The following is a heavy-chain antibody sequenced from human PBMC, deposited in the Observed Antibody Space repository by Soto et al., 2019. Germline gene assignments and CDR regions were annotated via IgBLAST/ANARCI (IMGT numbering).Heavy chain of an antibody. J-gene: IGHJ4*02. CDR1: GYIFAKYW. Sequence: GESLKISCKGSGYIFAKYWIGWVRQMPGKGLEWMGIIYVGDSDTKYSPSFQGQVTISADKSISTAYLQWSSLRASDTAMYYCASLSLEYTYAAFDYRGQGTLVTVSS. D-gene: IGHD2-2*01. CDR3: ASLSLEYTYAAFDY. CDR2: IYVGDSDT. V-gene: IGHV5-51*01.